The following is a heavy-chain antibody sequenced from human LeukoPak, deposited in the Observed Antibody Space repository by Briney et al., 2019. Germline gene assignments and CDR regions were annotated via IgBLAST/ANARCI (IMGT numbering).Heavy chain of an antibody. Sequence: ATVKISCKVSGYTLTDYYMHWVQQAPGKGLEWMGLVDPEDGETIYAEKFQGRVTITADTSTDTAYMELSSLRSEDTAVYYCATATVTTGHEYFQHWGQGTLVTVSS. CDR1: GYTLTDYY. D-gene: IGHD4-17*01. J-gene: IGHJ1*01. CDR2: VDPEDGET. V-gene: IGHV1-69-2*01. CDR3: ATATVTTGHEYFQH.